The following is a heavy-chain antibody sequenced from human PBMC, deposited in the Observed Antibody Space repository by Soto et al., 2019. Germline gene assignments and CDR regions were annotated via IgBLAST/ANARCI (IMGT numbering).Heavy chain of an antibody. V-gene: IGHV4-59*08. D-gene: IGHD3-16*01. Sequence: QVQLQESGPGLVKPSETLSLTCTVSGGSISSYYWSWIRQPPGKGLEWIGYIFYSGSTNYNPSLTTRVTISVDTSKNQFSLKLNSVTAADTAVYYCATFYGLAAFEFWGHGTMVTVSS. J-gene: IGHJ3*01. CDR1: GGSISSYY. CDR2: IFYSGST. CDR3: ATFYGLAAFEF.